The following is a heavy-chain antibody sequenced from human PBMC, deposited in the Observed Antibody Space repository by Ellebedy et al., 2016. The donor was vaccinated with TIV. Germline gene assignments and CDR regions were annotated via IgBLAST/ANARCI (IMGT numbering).Heavy chain of an antibody. Sequence: GESLKISCVASGFTFSNYNMNWVRQSPGKGLEWVSSIRSTGSDKYYAESVKGRFTISRDNAQDTLFLQMNSLRAEDTAVYFCSTGWSTPDYWGQGTLVIVSS. CDR3: STGWSTPDY. D-gene: IGHD2-15*01. V-gene: IGHV3-21*06. CDR1: GFTFSNYN. J-gene: IGHJ4*02. CDR2: IRSTGSDK.